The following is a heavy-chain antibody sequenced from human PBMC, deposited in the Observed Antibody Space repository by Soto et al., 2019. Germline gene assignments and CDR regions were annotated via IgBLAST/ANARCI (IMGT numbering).Heavy chain of an antibody. V-gene: IGHV3-30*18. D-gene: IGHD2-8*02. CDR1: GFTFSSYG. CDR2: ISYDGSNK. CDR3: AKVVYDGPYYYYGMDV. Sequence: GGSLRLSCAASGFTFSSYGMHWVRQAPGKGLEWVAVISYDGSNKYYADSVKGRFTISRDNSKNTLYLQMNSLRAEDTAVYYCAKVVYDGPYYYYGMDVWGQGTTVTVSS. J-gene: IGHJ6*02.